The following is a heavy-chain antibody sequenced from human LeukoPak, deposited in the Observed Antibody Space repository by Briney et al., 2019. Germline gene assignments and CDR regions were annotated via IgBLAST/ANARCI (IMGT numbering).Heavy chain of an antibody. Sequence: SETLSLTCTVSGGSISSSSYYWGWIRQPPGKGLEWIGSIYYSGSTYYNPSLKSRVTISVDTSKNQFSLKLSSVTAADTAVYYCARGGRRTAFDYWGQGTLVTVSS. CDR1: GGSISSSSYY. CDR2: IYYSGST. CDR3: ARGGRRTAFDY. D-gene: IGHD1-1*01. V-gene: IGHV4-39*07. J-gene: IGHJ4*02.